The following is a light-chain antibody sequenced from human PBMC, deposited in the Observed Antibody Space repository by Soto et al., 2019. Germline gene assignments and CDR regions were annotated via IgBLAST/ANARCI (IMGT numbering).Light chain of an antibody. J-gene: IGKJ4*01. V-gene: IGKV1-8*01. CDR3: QQLSTYPST. CDR2: AAS. CDR1: QGISSY. Sequence: AIRITQSPSSLSASTGDRVTITCRASQGISSYLAGYQQKPGKAPKLLIYAASTLQSGVPSRFSGSGSGTDFTLTISCLQAEDFATYYCQQLSTYPSTFGGGTKVDIK.